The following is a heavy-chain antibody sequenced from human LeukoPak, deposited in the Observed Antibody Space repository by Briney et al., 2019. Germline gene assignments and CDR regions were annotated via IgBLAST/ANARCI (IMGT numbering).Heavy chain of an antibody. D-gene: IGHD2-15*01. V-gene: IGHV4-59*08. CDR1: GGSISSYY. CDR2: IYYSGST. CDR3: ARHIASSGYFDL. Sequence: SETLSLTCTVSGGSISSYYWSWIRQPPGKGLEWIGYIYYSGSTNYNPSLKSRVTISVDTSKNQFSLKLSSVTAADTAVYYCARHIASSGYFDLWGRRTLVTVSS. J-gene: IGHJ2*01.